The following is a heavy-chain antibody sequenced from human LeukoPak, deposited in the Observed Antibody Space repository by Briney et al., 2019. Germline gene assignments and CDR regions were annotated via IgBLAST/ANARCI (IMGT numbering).Heavy chain of an antibody. V-gene: IGHV4-4*02. Sequence: SETLSLTCAVSGGSIASNNWWTWVRQPPGKGLEWIGEIYHSGSTNYNPSLKSRVTTSVDKSKNQFSLKLSSVTAADTAVYYCARAIYYDSSGYYFDYWGQGTLVTVSS. J-gene: IGHJ4*02. CDR2: IYHSGST. CDR3: ARAIYYDSSGYYFDY. CDR1: GGSIASNNW. D-gene: IGHD3-22*01.